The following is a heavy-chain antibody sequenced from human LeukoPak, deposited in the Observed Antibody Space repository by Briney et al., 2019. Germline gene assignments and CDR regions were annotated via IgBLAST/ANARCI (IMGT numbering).Heavy chain of an antibody. D-gene: IGHD1-26*01. CDR2: IYYSGST. Sequence: SETLSLTCAVSGGSISSGGYSWSWIRQPPGKGLEWIGYIYYSGSTNYNPSLESRVTISVATSKNQFSLELSSVTAADTAVYYCARHGGWEASRAVSYWGQGTLVTVSS. J-gene: IGHJ4*02. CDR3: ARHGGWEASRAVSY. V-gene: IGHV4-61*08. CDR1: GGSISSGGYS.